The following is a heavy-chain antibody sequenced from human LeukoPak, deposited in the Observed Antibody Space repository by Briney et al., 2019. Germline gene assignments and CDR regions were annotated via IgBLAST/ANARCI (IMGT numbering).Heavy chain of an antibody. J-gene: IGHJ4*02. CDR2: INPSGGST. D-gene: IGHD6-13*01. CDR1: GFTFSSYG. CDR3: AVSSWYFPVVDY. V-gene: IGHV1-46*03. Sequence: GRSLRLSCAASGFTFSSYGMHWVRQAPGQGLEWMGIINPSGGSTSYAQKFQGRVIMTRDTSTSTVYMELSSLRSEDTAVYYCAVSSWYFPVVDYWGQGTLVTVSS.